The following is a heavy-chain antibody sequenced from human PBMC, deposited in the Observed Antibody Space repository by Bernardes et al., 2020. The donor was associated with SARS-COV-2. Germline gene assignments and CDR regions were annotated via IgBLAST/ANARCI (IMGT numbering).Heavy chain of an antibody. CDR3: ARHRLGSGATSPFDY. D-gene: IGHD1-26*01. Sequence: SETLSLTCTVSGGSISSSYYWGWIRQPPGTGLEWIGTIYYSETTHYHPSLKSRVTISVDTSKNQFSLKLTSVTAADTAGYYCARHRLGSGATSPFDYWGQGTLVTVSS. J-gene: IGHJ4*02. CDR2: IYYSETT. CDR1: GGSISSSYY. V-gene: IGHV4-39*01.